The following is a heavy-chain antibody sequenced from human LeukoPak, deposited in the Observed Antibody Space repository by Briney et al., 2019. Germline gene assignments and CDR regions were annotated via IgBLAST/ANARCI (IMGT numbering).Heavy chain of an antibody. V-gene: IGHV4-38-2*02. Sequence: PSETLSLTCTVSGYSISSGYYWGWIRQPPGKGLEWMGSIYHSGSTYYNPSLQSRVTISVDTSKNQFSLKLTSVTAADTAVYYCARALPVAGLGDTLDIWGQGTMVTVSS. CDR1: GYSISSGYY. CDR3: ARALPVAGLGDTLDI. CDR2: IYHSGST. D-gene: IGHD6-19*01. J-gene: IGHJ3*02.